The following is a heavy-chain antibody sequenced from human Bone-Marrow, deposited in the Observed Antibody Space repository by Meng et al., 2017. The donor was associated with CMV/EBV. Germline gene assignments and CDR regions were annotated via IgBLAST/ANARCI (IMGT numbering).Heavy chain of an antibody. CDR2: MYYSGST. CDR1: GGSISSSY. D-gene: IGHD3-10*01. Sequence: SETLSLTCTVSGGSISSSYWSWIRQPPGEGLECIGYMYYSGSTNYNPSLKSRVTISVDTSNNQFSLKLSPVTAADTAVYYCARLRGSGTYYKVGFDYWGQGTLVTVSS. V-gene: IGHV4-59*01. CDR3: ARLRGSGTYYKVGFDY. J-gene: IGHJ4*02.